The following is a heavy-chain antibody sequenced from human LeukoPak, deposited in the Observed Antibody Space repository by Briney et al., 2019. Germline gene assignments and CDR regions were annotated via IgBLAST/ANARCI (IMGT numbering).Heavy chain of an antibody. V-gene: IGHV4-4*07. Sequence: SETLSLTCTVSGGSISSYYWSWIRQPAGKGLEWIGRIYTSGSTNYNPSLKSRVTISVDTSKNQFSLKLSSVTAADTAVYYCARGLTVPAAIRGGDAFDIWGQGTMVTVSS. J-gene: IGHJ3*02. CDR1: GGSISSYY. D-gene: IGHD2-2*02. CDR2: IYTSGST. CDR3: ARGLTVPAAIRGGDAFDI.